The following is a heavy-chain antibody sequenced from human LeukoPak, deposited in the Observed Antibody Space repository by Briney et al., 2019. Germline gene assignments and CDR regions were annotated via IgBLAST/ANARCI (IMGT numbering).Heavy chain of an antibody. Sequence: SETLSLTCTVSGGSISTNSYYWGWIRQPPGKGLEWIGSVYYSGSTHYNPSLKSRVTVSVDTSKNQFSLKLSSVTAADTAVYYCARHLGDVVVVAATHTAFDYWGRGTLVTVSS. V-gene: IGHV4-39*01. CDR3: ARHLGDVVVVAATHTAFDY. D-gene: IGHD2-15*01. CDR2: VYYSGST. CDR1: GGSISTNSYY. J-gene: IGHJ4*02.